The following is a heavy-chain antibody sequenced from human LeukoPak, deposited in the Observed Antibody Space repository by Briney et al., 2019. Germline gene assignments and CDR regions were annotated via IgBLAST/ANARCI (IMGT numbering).Heavy chain of an antibody. CDR3: AKSPHVQVLVYYLDP. J-gene: IGHJ5*02. D-gene: IGHD3-22*01. CDR2: LSGSGGST. V-gene: IGHV3-23*01. CDR1: GFTFSSYA. Sequence: GGSLRLSCAASGFTFSSYAMSWVHQAPGKGLEWVSSLSGSGGSTHYADSVKGRFTISRDNSKNTLYLQMNSLRAEDTAVYYCAKSPHVQVLVYYLDPWGQGTLVTVSS.